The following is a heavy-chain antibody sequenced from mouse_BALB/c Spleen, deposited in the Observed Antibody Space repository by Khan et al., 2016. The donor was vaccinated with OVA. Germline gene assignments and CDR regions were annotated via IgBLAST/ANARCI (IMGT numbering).Heavy chain of an antibody. J-gene: IGHJ2*01. D-gene: IGHD1-1*01. CDR3: ARIYGSYFDY. CDR1: GYSFTGYF. CDR2: INPHIGET. V-gene: IGHV1-20*02. Sequence: EVQLQESGPELVKPGASVKISCKASGYSFTGYFMNWVMQSHGKSLEWIGRINPHIGETFYNQKFKGKATLTVDESSSTAHMELRSLASEDSAVDYCARIYGSYFDYWGQGTTLTVSS.